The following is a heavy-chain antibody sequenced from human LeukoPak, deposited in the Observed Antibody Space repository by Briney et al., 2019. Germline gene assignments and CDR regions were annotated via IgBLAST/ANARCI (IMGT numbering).Heavy chain of an antibody. D-gene: IGHD3-3*01. V-gene: IGHV3-20*04. CDR1: GFTFDDYG. Sequence: GGSLRLSCAASGFTFDDYGMSWVRQAPGKGLEWVSGINWDGGSTGYADSVKGRFTISRDNAKNSLYLQMNSLRAEDTAVYYCARDRGHDFWSGDCDYFDYWGQGTLVTVSS. CDR3: ARDRGHDFWSGDCDYFDY. CDR2: INWDGGST. J-gene: IGHJ4*02.